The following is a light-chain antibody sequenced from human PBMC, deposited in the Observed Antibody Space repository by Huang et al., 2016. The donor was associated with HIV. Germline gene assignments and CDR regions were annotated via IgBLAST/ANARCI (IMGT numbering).Light chain of an antibody. CDR2: WAS. CDR1: QSVLYSSNNKHY. V-gene: IGKV4-1*01. J-gene: IGKJ1*01. CDR3: QQYYSTPPT. Sequence: DIVMTQSPDSLAVSLGERAPINCKSSQSVLYSSNNKHYLAWYQQKPGQPPKLLISWASTRESGVPDRVSGSGSGTDFTLTISSLQAEDVAVYYCQQYYSTPPTFGQGTKVKIK.